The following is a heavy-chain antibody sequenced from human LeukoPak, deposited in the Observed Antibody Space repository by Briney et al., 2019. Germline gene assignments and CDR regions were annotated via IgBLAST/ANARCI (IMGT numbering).Heavy chain of an antibody. CDR2: VHYSAGT. J-gene: IGHJ4*02. Sequence: PSETPSLTCTVSGASISSYYWSWMRQSPGRGLEWLGFVHYSAGTNYNPSLSSRVTMSIDTSRSQFSLRLSSLTAVDTAVYYCARYLQDSGTYVFDYWGQGTLVTVSS. V-gene: IGHV4-59*01. D-gene: IGHD3-16*01. CDR3: ARYLQDSGTYVFDY. CDR1: GASISSYY.